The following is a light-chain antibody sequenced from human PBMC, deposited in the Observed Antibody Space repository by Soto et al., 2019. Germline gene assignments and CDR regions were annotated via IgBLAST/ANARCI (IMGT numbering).Light chain of an antibody. CDR2: DVS. J-gene: IGLJ2*01. V-gene: IGLV2-14*03. CDR1: SSDVGAYDY. CDR3: SSYTTTSTVV. Sequence: QSVLTQPASVSGSPGQSITISCTGTSSDVGAYDYVSWYQHHPGKAPKLMIHDVSHRPSGVSNRFSGSKSGNTASLTISGLQAEDEASYYFSSYTTTSTVVFGGGTKLTVL.